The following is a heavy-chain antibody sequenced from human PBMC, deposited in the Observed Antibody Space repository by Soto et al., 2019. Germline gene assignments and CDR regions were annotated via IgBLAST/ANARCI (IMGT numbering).Heavy chain of an antibody. Sequence: ASVKVSCKVSGYTLTELSMHWVRQAPGKGLEWMGGFDPEDGETIYAQKFQGRVTITEDTSTDTAYMELSSLRSEDTAVYYCATVARVAGYFDYWGQGTLVTVSS. J-gene: IGHJ4*02. CDR3: ATVARVAGYFDY. V-gene: IGHV1-24*01. CDR1: GYTLTELS. CDR2: FDPEDGET. D-gene: IGHD6-19*01.